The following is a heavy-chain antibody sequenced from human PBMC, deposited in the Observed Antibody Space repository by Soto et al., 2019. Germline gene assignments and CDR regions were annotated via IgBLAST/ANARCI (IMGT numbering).Heavy chain of an antibody. V-gene: IGHV4-39*01. CDR1: SDSVSSSSYT. CDR2: IYSSGST. Sequence: SETLSVTCTVSSDSVSSSSYTWGWIRQPPGKGPEWIGSIYSSGSTYYNPSLNSRVTVSVDTSKNQFSLKLTSVSAADTAVYYCARRERSGGTCSFDPWGQGTLVTVSS. D-gene: IGHD2-15*01. J-gene: IGHJ5*02. CDR3: ARRERSGGTCSFDP.